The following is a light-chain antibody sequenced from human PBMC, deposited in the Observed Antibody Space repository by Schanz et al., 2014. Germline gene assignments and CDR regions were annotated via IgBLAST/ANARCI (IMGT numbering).Light chain of an antibody. V-gene: IGLV8-61*01. J-gene: IGLJ3*02. CDR2: NTD. CDR3: VLYMGSGIWV. CDR1: SGSVSSSDY. Sequence: QAVVTQEPSFSVSPGGTVTLTCGLSSGSVSSSDYPSWNQQTPGQAPRTLMFNTDTRSSGVPERFSGSILGNKAALTITGAEADDESDYYCVLYMGSGIWVFGGGAKLTLL.